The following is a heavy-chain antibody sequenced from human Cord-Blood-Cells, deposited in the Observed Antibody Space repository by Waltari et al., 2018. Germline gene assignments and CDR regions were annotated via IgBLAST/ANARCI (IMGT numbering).Heavy chain of an antibody. CDR2: INHSGST. CDR3: ARWFSGSYYFDY. Sequence: QVQLQQWGAGLLKPSETLSLTCAVYGGSFSGYYWSWIRQPPGKGLEWIGEINHSGSTNYNPSLKRRVTISVDTSKNQFSLKLSSVTAADTAVYYCARWFSGSYYFDYWGQGTLVTVSS. J-gene: IGHJ4*02. CDR1: GGSFSGYY. D-gene: IGHD3-10*01. V-gene: IGHV4-34*01.